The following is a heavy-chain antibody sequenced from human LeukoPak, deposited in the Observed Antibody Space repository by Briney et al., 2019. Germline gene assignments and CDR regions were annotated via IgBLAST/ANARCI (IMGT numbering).Heavy chain of an antibody. CDR3: ARDPYSSSSVFVRY. CDR1: GGTFSSYA. CDR2: IIPILGIA. D-gene: IGHD6-6*01. J-gene: IGHJ4*02. Sequence: ASVKVSCKASGGTFSSYAISWVRQAPGQGLVWMGRIIPILGIANYAQKFQGRVTITADKSTSTAYMELSSLRSEDTAVYYCARDPYSSSSVFVRYWGQGTLVTVSS. V-gene: IGHV1-69*04.